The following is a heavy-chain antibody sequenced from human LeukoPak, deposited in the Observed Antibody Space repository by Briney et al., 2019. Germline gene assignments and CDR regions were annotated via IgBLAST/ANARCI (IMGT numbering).Heavy chain of an antibody. J-gene: IGHJ4*02. V-gene: IGHV3-7*01. D-gene: IGHD3-10*01. CDR2: IKQDGTEK. CDR3: AKVAKYHYGSETYYFFEH. Sequence: GGSLRLSSAASGFTFSSYWMSWVRQAPGKGLEWVANIKQDGTEKYYVDSVKGRFTISRDNAKNSLYLQTNSLRVEDTAVYYCAKVAKYHYGSETYYFFEHWGQGTPVTASS. CDR1: GFTFSSYW.